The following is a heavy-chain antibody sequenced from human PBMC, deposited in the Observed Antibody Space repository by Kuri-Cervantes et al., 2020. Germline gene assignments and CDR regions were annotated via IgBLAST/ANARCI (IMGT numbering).Heavy chain of an antibody. Sequence: ASVKVSCKASGYTFTSYGSSWVRQAPGQGLEWMGWINAGNGNTKYSQKFQGRVTITRDTSASTAYMELSSLRSEDTAVYYCARAPKAGTFWFDPWGQGTLVTVSS. CDR2: INAGNGNT. D-gene: IGHD6-19*01. J-gene: IGHJ5*02. CDR3: ARAPKAGTFWFDP. V-gene: IGHV1-3*01. CDR1: GYTFTSYG.